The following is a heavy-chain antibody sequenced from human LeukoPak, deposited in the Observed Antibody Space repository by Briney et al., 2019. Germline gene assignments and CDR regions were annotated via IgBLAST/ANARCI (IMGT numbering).Heavy chain of an antibody. D-gene: IGHD3-9*01. CDR3: ARDKRYFDWSYNWFDP. Sequence: PGGSLRLSCAASGFTFSSYAMSWVRQAPGKGLEWVSAISGSGGSTYYADSVKGRFTISRDNSKNTLYLQMNSLRAEDTAVYYCARDKRYFDWSYNWFDPWGQGTLVTVSS. CDR1: GFTFSSYA. V-gene: IGHV3-23*01. CDR2: ISGSGGST. J-gene: IGHJ5*02.